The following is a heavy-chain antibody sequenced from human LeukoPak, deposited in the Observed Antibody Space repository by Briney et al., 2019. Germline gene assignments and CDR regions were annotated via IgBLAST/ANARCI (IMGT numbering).Heavy chain of an antibody. CDR2: IDHTGST. Sequence: SETLSLTCSVSDDSISIYYWSWIRQPPGKGLEWIGYIDHTGSTNYNPSLNSRVTISRDTSKNHFSLELSSVTAADTAVYFCARGRVSSSSWHSTYYYYFYMDVWGKGTTVTVSS. D-gene: IGHD6-13*01. V-gene: IGHV4-59*01. CDR3: ARGRVSSSSWHSTYYYYFYMDV. CDR1: DDSISIYY. J-gene: IGHJ6*03.